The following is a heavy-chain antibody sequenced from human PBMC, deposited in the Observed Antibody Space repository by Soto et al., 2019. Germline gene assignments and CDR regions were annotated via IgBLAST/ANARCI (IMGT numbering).Heavy chain of an antibody. J-gene: IGHJ4*02. CDR2: ISSSGGTT. CDR3: AKPGYLEQWLVRGYFDY. Sequence: PGGSIRLSCAASGFTFSSYAMSGVRQAPGKGLEWVSAISSSGGTTHYADSVKGRFIISRDNSKNTLYLQMNSLRAEDTAVYYCAKPGYLEQWLVRGYFDYWGQGTMVTVSS. D-gene: IGHD6-19*01. V-gene: IGHV3-23*01. CDR1: GFTFSSYA.